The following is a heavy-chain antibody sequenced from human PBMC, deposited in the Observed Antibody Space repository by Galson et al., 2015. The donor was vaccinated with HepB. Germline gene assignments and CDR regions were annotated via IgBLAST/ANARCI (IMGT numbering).Heavy chain of an antibody. CDR3: ARDPGSNWLFDP. Sequence: SCKASGYSFSGHYLHWVRQAPGQGLEWMGRINPNNGGTKYAQEFQGRVTLTRDTSISTAYMELSRLRSDDTAVYYCARDPGSNWLFDPWGQGTLVTVSS. D-gene: IGHD6-13*01. V-gene: IGHV1-2*06. CDR2: INPNNGGT. CDR1: GYSFSGHY. J-gene: IGHJ5*02.